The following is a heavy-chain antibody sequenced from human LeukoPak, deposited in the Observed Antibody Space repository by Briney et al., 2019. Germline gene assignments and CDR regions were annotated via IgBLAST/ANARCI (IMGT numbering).Heavy chain of an antibody. J-gene: IGHJ4*02. CDR2: ISSSSSYI. CDR1: GFTFSSYS. CDR3: ARDDDSSGWFFFDH. Sequence: PGGSLRLSCAASGFTFSSYSMNWVRQAPGKGLEWVSSISSSSSYIYYADSVKGRFTIPRDNAKNSLYLQMNSLRAKDAAVYYCARDDDSSGWFFFDHWPRGTLHRVSS. D-gene: IGHD6-19*01. V-gene: IGHV3-21*01.